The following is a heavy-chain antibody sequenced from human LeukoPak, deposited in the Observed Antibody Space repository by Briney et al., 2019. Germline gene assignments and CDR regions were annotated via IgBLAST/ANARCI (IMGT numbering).Heavy chain of an antibody. CDR2: INHSGST. V-gene: IGHV4-34*01. J-gene: IGHJ4*02. Sequence: SETLSLTCAVYGGSFSGYYWSWIRQPPGKGLEWIGEINHSGSTNYNPSLKSRVTISVDTSKDQFSLKLSSVTAADTAVYYCARTYYYGSGSYSSGYWGRGTLVTVSS. CDR3: ARTYYYGSGSYSSGY. CDR1: GGSFSGYY. D-gene: IGHD3-10*01.